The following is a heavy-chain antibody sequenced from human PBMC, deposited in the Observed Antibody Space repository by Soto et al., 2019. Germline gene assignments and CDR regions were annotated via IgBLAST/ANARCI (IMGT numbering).Heavy chain of an antibody. CDR3: ARRGSGYCSSTSCFYYYGMDV. J-gene: IGHJ6*02. V-gene: IGHV4-59*01. CDR2: IYYSGST. CDR1: GGSISSYY. Sequence: SETLSLTCTVAGGSISSYYWSWLRQPPGKGLEWIGYIYYSGSTNYNPSLKSRVTISVDTSKNQFSLKLSSVTAADTAVYYCARRGSGYCSSTSCFYYYGMDVWGQGTTVTVSS. D-gene: IGHD2-2*01.